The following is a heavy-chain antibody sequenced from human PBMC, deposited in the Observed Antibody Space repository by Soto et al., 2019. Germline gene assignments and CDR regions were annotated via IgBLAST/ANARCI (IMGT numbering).Heavy chain of an antibody. CDR2: MSSSGDSI. CDR3: ARVRFGPWGYAMEV. V-gene: IGHV3-11*01. Sequence: QVQLVESGGGLVKPGGSLRLSCAASGITFSDCYMNWIRQAPGKGLEWVSYMSSSGDSINYAGSVRGRFTVSGDNAKNSLYLQMNSLRAEDTAMYYWARVRFGPWGYAMEVWGQGTTVTVSS. J-gene: IGHJ6*01. D-gene: IGHD3-10*01. CDR1: GITFSDCY.